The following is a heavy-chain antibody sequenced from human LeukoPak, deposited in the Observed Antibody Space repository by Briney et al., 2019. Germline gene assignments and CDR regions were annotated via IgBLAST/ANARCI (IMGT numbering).Heavy chain of an antibody. V-gene: IGHV1-2*02. CDR2: INPNSGGT. D-gene: IGHD1-26*01. CDR1: GYTFTGYY. Sequence: ASVKVSCKASGYTFTGYYMHWVRKAPGQGLEWMGWINPNSGGTNYAQKFQGRVTMTRDTSISTAYMELSRLRSDDTAVYYCARGIVGATDAFDIWGQGTMVTVSS. CDR3: ARGIVGATDAFDI. J-gene: IGHJ3*02.